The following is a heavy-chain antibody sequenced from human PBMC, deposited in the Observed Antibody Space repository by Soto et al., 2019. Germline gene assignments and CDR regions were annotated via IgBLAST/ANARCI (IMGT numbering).Heavy chain of an antibody. Sequence: QVQLVQSGAEVKKPGASVKVSCKASGYTFTSYYMHWVRQAPGQGLEWMGIINPSGGSTSYAQKSQGRVTMTRDTSTSTVYMELSSLRSEDTAVYYCARDLTQDQFKPRKQWLVPGDYWGQGTLVTVSS. J-gene: IGHJ4*02. CDR2: INPSGGST. CDR3: ARDLTQDQFKPRKQWLVPGDY. V-gene: IGHV1-46*01. CDR1: GYTFTSYY. D-gene: IGHD6-19*01.